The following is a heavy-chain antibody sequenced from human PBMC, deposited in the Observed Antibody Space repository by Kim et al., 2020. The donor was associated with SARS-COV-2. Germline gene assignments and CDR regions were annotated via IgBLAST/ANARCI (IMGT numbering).Heavy chain of an antibody. CDR2: IRSKANSYAT. Sequence: GGSLRLSCAASGFTFSDSAMHWVRQASGKGLEWVGRIRSKANSYATAYATSVNGRFTISCDGSLHPAYMHMNSLKTEVTAVDSFHEALNYYYFAMDVLG. V-gene: IGHV3-73*01. J-gene: IGHJ6*02. CDR3: HEALNYYYFAMDV. CDR1: GFTFSDSA. D-gene: IGHD6-6*01.